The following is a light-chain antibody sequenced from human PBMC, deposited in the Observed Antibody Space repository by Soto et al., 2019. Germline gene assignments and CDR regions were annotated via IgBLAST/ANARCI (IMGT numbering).Light chain of an antibody. V-gene: IGLV2-14*01. J-gene: IGLJ3*02. Sequence: QSVLTQPASVSGSPGQSITISCTGTSSDVGGYNYVSWYRQHPGKVPKLMIYEVASRPSGVSNRFSGSKSGNTASLTIAGLRAEDEGDYYCSSHSSSNTLVVFGGGTKVTVL. CDR2: EVA. CDR3: SSHSSSNTLVV. CDR1: SSDVGGYNY.